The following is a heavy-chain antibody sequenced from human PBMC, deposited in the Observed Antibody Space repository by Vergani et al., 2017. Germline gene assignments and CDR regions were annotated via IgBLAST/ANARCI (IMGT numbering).Heavy chain of an antibody. D-gene: IGHD4-17*01. Sequence: VQLVESGGGLVQPGGSLRLSCTASGFTFDDYTMHWVRQAPGKGLEWVSLISWDGRTTYYADSVKGRFTISRDTSKKTLSLQMRSLRADDTAVYYCAKDGRENSDYGYFDYWGQGTLVTVSS. CDR1: GFTFDDYT. V-gene: IGHV3-43*01. J-gene: IGHJ4*02. CDR3: AKDGRENSDYGYFDY. CDR2: ISWDGRTT.